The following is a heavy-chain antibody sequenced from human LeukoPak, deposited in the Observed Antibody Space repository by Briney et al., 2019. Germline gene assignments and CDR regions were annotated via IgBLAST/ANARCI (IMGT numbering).Heavy chain of an antibody. CDR3: AVDRRFKIFDY. CDR1: GLAFSNFW. V-gene: IGHV3-7*01. J-gene: IGHJ4*02. D-gene: IGHD5-24*01. CDR2: IKPDGSED. Sequence: GGSLRLSCATSGLAFSNFWMYWVRQAPGKGLEWVASIKPDGSEDFYADSVKGRFNISRDNAKNSLFLQMTNLKAEDTAVYYCAVDRRFKIFDYWGQGTLVTVPS.